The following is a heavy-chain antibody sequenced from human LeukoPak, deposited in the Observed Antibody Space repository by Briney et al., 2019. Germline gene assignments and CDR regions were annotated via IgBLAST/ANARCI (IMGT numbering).Heavy chain of an antibody. CDR3: ARASRSWNDYYGMDV. D-gene: IGHD6-13*01. CDR1: GYTFTSNG. J-gene: IGHJ6*02. V-gene: IGHV1-18*01. CDR2: ISGYNGNT. Sequence: AASVKVSCKASGYTFTSNGISWVRQAPGQGLEWMGWISGYNGNTNYAQKLQGRVTMTTDTSTSTTYMELRSLRSDDTAVYYCARASRSWNDYYGMDVWGQGTTVTVSS.